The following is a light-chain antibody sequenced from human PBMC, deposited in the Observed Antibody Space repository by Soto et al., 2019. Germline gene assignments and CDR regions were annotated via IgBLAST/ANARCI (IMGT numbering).Light chain of an antibody. Sequence: QAVVTQEPSLTVSPGGTVTLTCDSSTGAVTSGHYPYWFQQKPGRAPRTLIYDTSNKHSWTPARFSGSLLGGKAALTLSGAQPEDEAEYYCLLSYSSADVFGTGTKLTVL. CDR2: DTS. CDR1: TGAVTSGHY. V-gene: IGLV7-46*01. J-gene: IGLJ1*01. CDR3: LLSYSSADV.